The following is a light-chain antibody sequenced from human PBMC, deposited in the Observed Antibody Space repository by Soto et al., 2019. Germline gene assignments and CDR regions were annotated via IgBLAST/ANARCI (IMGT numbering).Light chain of an antibody. CDR1: SFDVGGYNY. CDR3: CSYAGFYTDPYV. CDR2: DVN. V-gene: IGLV2-11*01. J-gene: IGLJ1*01. Sequence: QSALTQPRSVSGSPGQSVTISCTGTSFDVGGYNYVSWYQHHPGKAPKLIIFDVNKRPSGVPDRFSGSKSDNTASLTISGLQAEDEADYYCCSYAGFYTDPYVFGTGTKVTVL.